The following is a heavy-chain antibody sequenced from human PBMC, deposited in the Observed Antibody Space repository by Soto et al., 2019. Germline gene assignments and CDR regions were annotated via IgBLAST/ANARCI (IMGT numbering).Heavy chain of an antibody. J-gene: IGHJ6*02. CDR2: ISTYNGDT. CDR1: GYTFTRSG. Sequence: QVQLVQSGAEVKKPGASVKVSCKASGYTFTRSGISWVRQAPGQGLEWMGWISTYNGDTNYAQTFQGRVTMTTDPSTSTAYMELRRLRSDDRAVYYCAREGVAPYYYSGMDVWGQGTPVTVSS. CDR3: AREGVAPYYYSGMDV. D-gene: IGHD5-12*01. V-gene: IGHV1-18*01.